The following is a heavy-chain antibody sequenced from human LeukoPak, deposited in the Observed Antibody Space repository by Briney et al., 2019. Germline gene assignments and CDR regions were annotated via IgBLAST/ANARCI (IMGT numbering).Heavy chain of an antibody. CDR3: ARDAGSGYYDFDY. J-gene: IGHJ4*02. V-gene: IGHV3-21*01. CDR1: GFTFSSYS. Sequence: GGSLRLSCAASGFTFSSYSMNWVRQAPGKGLEWVSSISSSSSYIYYADSVKGRLTISRDNAKNSLYLQMNSLRAEDTAVYYCARDAGSGYYDFDYWGQGTLVTVSS. CDR2: ISSSSSYI. D-gene: IGHD3-22*01.